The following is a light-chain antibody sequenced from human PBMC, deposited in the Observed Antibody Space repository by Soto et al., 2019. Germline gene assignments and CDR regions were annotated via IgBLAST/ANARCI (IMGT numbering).Light chain of an antibody. CDR1: QSIGSNF. CDR2: GAS. CDR3: QQYAGSPLT. V-gene: IGKV3-20*01. J-gene: IGKJ4*01. Sequence: EIVLTQSPGTLSLSPGERATLSCRASQSIGSNFLAWYQQKPGQAPRLLIYGASSRATGVPDRFSGSGSGTDFTLTISRLEPGDFAVYYCQQYAGSPLTFGGGTKVEVK.